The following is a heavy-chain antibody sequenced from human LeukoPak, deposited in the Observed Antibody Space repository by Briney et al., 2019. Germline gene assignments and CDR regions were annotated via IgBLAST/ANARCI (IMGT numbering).Heavy chain of an antibody. CDR3: ARLNGGYCSGGSCYVHS. CDR2: IKQDGSEK. Sequence: GGSLRLSCAASGFSFSSYWLSWFRQAPGKGLEGVGNIKQDGSEKNYVGSVKGRFTIPRDNAKNSLYLQMNSLRAEDTAVFYCARLNGGYCSGGSCYVHSWGQGALVTVSS. V-gene: IGHV3-7*03. J-gene: IGHJ4*02. D-gene: IGHD2-15*01. CDR1: GFSFSSYW.